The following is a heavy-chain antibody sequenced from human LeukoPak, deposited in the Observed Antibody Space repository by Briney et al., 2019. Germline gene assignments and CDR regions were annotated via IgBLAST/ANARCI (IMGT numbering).Heavy chain of an antibody. CDR1: GFTFSSYV. CDR2: ISYDGNNK. Sequence: PGGSLRLSCAASGFTFSSYVMHWVRQAPGKGLEWVAFISYDGNNKYYADSVKGRFTISRDNSKHTLYVQMNSLRAEDTALYYCARDSGYCSSTRCYSLDYWGQGTLVTVSS. J-gene: IGHJ4*02. D-gene: IGHD2-2*02. CDR3: ARDSGYCSSTRCYSLDY. V-gene: IGHV3-30*04.